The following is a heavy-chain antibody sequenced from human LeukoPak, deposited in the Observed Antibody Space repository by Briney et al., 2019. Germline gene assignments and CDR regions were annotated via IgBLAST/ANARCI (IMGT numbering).Heavy chain of an antibody. J-gene: IGHJ4*02. CDR1: GFTFSDYW. Sequence: GGSLRLSCAASGFTFSDYWMTWVRQVPGRGLQWVANINRGGNDKYYVDSVEGRFTISRDNAKRSLYLQLDYLRGEDTAIYYCARVGAWELQRVFDNWGQGTLVTVSS. CDR2: INRGGNDK. V-gene: IGHV3-7*01. D-gene: IGHD1-26*01. CDR3: ARVGAWELQRVFDN.